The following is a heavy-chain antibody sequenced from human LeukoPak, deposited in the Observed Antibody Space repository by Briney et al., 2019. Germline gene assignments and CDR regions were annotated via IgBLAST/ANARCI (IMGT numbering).Heavy chain of an antibody. J-gene: IGHJ4*02. CDR3: ARDSVATVGAIDY. V-gene: IGHV3-21*01. Sequence: GGSLRLSCAASGFTFSSYSMNWVRQAPGKGLECVSSISSSSSYIYYADSVKGRFTISRDNAKNSLYLQMNSLRAEDTAVYYCARDSVATVGAIDYWGQGTLVTVSS. CDR1: GFTFSSYS. D-gene: IGHD1-26*01. CDR2: ISSSSSYI.